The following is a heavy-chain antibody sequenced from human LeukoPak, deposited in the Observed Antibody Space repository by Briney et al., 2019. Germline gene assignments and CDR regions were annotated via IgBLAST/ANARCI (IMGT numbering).Heavy chain of an antibody. J-gene: IGHJ5*02. V-gene: IGHV5-51*01. CDR3: ARRYCSSTSCYFSNWFDP. CDR1: GYSFTSYW. D-gene: IGHD2-2*01. CDR2: IYPCDSDT. Sequence: GESLKISCKGSGYSFTSYWIGRVRQMPGKGPELMGIIYPCDSDTRYSPSFQGQVTISADKSISTAYLQWSSLKASDTAMYYCARRYCSSTSCYFSNWFDPWGQGTLVTVSS.